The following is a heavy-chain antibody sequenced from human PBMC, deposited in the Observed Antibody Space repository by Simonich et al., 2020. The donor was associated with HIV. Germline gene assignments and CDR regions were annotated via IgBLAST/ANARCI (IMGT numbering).Heavy chain of an antibody. D-gene: IGHD3-3*01. Sequence: EVQLLESGGGLVQPGGSLRLSCAASGFTFSSYAMSWVRQAPGKGLDELSAIRGSGGSTYYADAGKGRFTISRYNSKNTLYLQMNSLRAEDTAVYYCAKDRYYNFWSGYYDYWGQGTLVTVSS. CDR3: AKDRYYNFWSGYYDY. V-gene: IGHV3-23*01. CDR1: GFTFSSYA. CDR2: IRGSGGST. J-gene: IGHJ4*02.